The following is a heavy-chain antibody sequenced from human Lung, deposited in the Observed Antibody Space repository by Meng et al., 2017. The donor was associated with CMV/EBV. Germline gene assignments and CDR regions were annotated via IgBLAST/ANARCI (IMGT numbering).Heavy chain of an antibody. CDR1: GFSFSNYG. CDR2: IWYDGSDK. V-gene: IGHV3-33*06. CDR3: AKDLRGFNTGSNPGGYGMDV. Sequence: SCVASGFSFSNYGLNWVRQAPGKGLEWVAVIWYDGSDKYYIDSVKGRFTISRDNSKNTLHLQMNNLRAEDTAVYYCAKDLRGFNTGSNPGGYGMDVWGQGTXVTVSS. J-gene: IGHJ6*02. D-gene: IGHD1-1*01.